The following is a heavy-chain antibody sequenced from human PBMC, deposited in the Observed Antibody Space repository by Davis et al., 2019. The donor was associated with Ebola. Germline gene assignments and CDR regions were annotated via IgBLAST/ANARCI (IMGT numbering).Heavy chain of an antibody. V-gene: IGHV3-21*06. Sequence: GESLKISCAASGFTFSSYAMSWVRQAPGKGLEWVSSISGGSTYIYYADSLKGRFTISRDNAKNSVYLQMNSLRTEDTAVYYCATDLDFWSYSFAYWGQGTLVTVSS. CDR3: ATDLDFWSYSFAY. J-gene: IGHJ4*02. CDR2: ISGGSTYI. CDR1: GFTFSSYA. D-gene: IGHD3-3*01.